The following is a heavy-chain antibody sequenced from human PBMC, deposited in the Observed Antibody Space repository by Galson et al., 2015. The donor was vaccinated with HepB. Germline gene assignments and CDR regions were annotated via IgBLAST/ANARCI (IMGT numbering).Heavy chain of an antibody. V-gene: IGHV4-38-2*02. J-gene: IGHJ4*02. D-gene: IGHD3-10*01. CDR2: IYHTGST. CDR3: ARGGSGREWFDY. Sequence: ETLSLTCSVSSSSISGHFYWGWLRQPPGKGLEWIGSIYHTGSTYYNPSLKSRVTISVDTSKNQFSLKLNSVAAADTAVYYCARGGSGREWFDYWGQGTLVIVSS. CDR1: SSSISGHFY.